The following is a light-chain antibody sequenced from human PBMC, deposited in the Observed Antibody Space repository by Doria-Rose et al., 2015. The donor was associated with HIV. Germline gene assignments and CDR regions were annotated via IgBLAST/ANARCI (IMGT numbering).Light chain of an antibody. CDR2: DGS. V-gene: IGKV3-20*01. CDR3: HQYGTSWT. CDR1: QSFSSTY. Sequence: TQSPGTLSLSPGERATLSCRASQSFSSTYLAWYQQKPGQAPSLLIYDGSTRATGTPDRFSASGSGADFTLTINRLEPEDFAPYYCHQYGTSWTFGQGTKVGI. J-gene: IGKJ1*01.